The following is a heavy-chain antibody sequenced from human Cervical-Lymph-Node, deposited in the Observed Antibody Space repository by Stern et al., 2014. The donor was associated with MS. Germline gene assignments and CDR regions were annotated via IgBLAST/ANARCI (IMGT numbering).Heavy chain of an antibody. CDR3: ARQGCATTSCHTIDS. D-gene: IGHD2-2*02. J-gene: IGHJ4*02. CDR1: GYSFTNSW. V-gene: IGHV5-51*01. CDR2: ISPVDSET. Sequence: VQLVESGAEVKKPGQSLKISCKGSGYSFTNSWIGWVRLMPGKGLELMGIISPVDSETRYSPSFQGQVTISVDKSINAAYVQWTSLEASDTAMYYCARQGCATTSCHTIDSWGQGTLITVSS.